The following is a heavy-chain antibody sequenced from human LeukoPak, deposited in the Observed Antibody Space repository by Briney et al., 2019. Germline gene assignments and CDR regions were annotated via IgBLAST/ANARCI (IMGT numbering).Heavy chain of an antibody. D-gene: IGHD1-26*01. V-gene: IGHV3-53*01. J-gene: IGHJ4*02. CDR3: ARDGRYGDYVGY. CDR2: IYSGGST. Sequence: GGSLRLSCAASGFTFSNAWMNWVRQAPGKGLEWVSVIYSGGSTYYADSVKGRFTISRDNSKNTLYLQMNSLRAEDTAVYYCARDGRYGDYVGYWGQGTLVTVSS. CDR1: GFTFSNAW.